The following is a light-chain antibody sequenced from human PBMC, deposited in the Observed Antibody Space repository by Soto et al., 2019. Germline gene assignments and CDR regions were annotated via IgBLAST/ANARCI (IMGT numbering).Light chain of an antibody. CDR1: QSVGSH. Sequence: EIVLTQSPATLSLSPGERGALSCRASQSVGSHLAWYQQKPGQPPRLLIYDTSNRADGTPVRFSGSGSETDFTLTISRLDPEDFAVYYCQQRSKWPETFGQGTKVEIK. V-gene: IGKV3-11*01. CDR2: DTS. J-gene: IGKJ2*01. CDR3: QQRSKWPET.